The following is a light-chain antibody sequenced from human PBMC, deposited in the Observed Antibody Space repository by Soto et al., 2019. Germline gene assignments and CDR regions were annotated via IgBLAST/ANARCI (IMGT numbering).Light chain of an antibody. CDR2: YDS. Sequence: SYELTHPPSVSVAPGKTARITCGGNNIGSKSVHWYQQKPGQAPVLVIYYDSDRPSGIPERFSGSNSGNTATLTISRVEAGDEADYYCQVWDSSSDHLYVFGTGTQLTVL. CDR3: QVWDSSSDHLYV. V-gene: IGLV3-21*04. J-gene: IGLJ1*01. CDR1: NIGSKS.